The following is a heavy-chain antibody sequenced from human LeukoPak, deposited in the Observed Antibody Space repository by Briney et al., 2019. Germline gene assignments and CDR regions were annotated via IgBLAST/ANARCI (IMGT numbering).Heavy chain of an antibody. V-gene: IGHV3-7*01. CDR2: IKQDGSEK. CDR1: GFTFSTYW. CDR3: ARGLGYSYGYADY. J-gene: IGHJ4*02. D-gene: IGHD5-18*01. Sequence: GGSLRLSCAASGFTFSTYWMSWVRQAPGKGLEWVANIKQDGSEKYYVDSVKGRLTISRDNAKNSLYLQMNSLRAEDTAVYYCARGLGYSYGYADYWGQGTLVTVSS.